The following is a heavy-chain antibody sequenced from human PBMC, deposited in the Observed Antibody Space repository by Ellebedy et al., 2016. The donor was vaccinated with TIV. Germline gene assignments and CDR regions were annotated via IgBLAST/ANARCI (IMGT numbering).Heavy chain of an antibody. Sequence: SETLSLTCTVSGGSVSGSRYYWGWIRQPPGKGLEWIASIYHSGSTYYNPSLKSRVTISVDTSKNQFSLKLSSVTAADTAMYYCARLVHTALVPRYWGQGTLVIVSS. V-gene: IGHV4-39*07. J-gene: IGHJ4*02. CDR3: ARLVHTALVPRY. CDR1: GGSVSGSRYY. CDR2: IYHSGST. D-gene: IGHD5-18*01.